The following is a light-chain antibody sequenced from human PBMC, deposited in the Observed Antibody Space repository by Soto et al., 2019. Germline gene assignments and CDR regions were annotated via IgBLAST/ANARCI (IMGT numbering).Light chain of an antibody. CDR3: SSYTSSSTYV. V-gene: IGLV2-14*01. CDR1: SSDVGGYSY. CDR2: DVS. J-gene: IGLJ1*01. Sequence: QSVLTQPASVSGSPGQSIAISCTGTSSDVGGYSYVSWYQQHPGKAPKLMVYDVSNRPSGVSNRFSGSKSGNTASLTISGLQAEYEADYYCSSYTSSSTYVFGTGTEVTVL.